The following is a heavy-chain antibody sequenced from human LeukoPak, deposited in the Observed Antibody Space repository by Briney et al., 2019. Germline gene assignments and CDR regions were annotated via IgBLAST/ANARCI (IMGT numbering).Heavy chain of an antibody. CDR2: IYVTGT. V-gene: IGHV4-59*08. D-gene: IGHD2-8*02. Sequence: KPSETLSLTGTVPGGSIGTYYWSWIRQSPGKGLEWIGYIYVTGTRYNLYLRRGVTISVDRSRNQFSLKMSSETAADTAVYYCARHIGWGIEDMDVWGKGTKVIVSS. CDR1: GGSIGTYY. CDR3: ARHIGWGIEDMDV. J-gene: IGHJ6*03.